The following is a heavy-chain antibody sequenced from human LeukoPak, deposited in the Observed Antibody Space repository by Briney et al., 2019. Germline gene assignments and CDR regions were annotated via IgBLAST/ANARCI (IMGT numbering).Heavy chain of an antibody. Sequence: ASVKVSCKASGYSFTSYGISWVRQAPGQGLEWMGWISAYNSNTNYAQKLQGRVTMTTDTSTSTAYMELRSLRSDDTAVYYCARVPLLTGYYWVDYWGQGTLVTVSS. CDR1: GYSFTSYG. V-gene: IGHV1-18*01. D-gene: IGHD3-9*01. J-gene: IGHJ4*02. CDR2: ISAYNSNT. CDR3: ARVPLLTGYYWVDY.